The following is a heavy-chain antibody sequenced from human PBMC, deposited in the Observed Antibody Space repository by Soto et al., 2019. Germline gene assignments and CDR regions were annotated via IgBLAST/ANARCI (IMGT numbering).Heavy chain of an antibody. Sequence: GGSLRLSCVGTGLNFDDFAMHWVRQAPGKGLEWVSGITWNSRVLAYADSVKGRFTISRDNARNSLYLQMDSLRDEDTALYCCAKGRYDFWSPYYFDSWGQGTLVTVSS. CDR3: AKGRYDFWSPYYFDS. CDR1: GLNFDDFA. V-gene: IGHV3-9*01. CDR2: ITWNSRVL. J-gene: IGHJ4*02. D-gene: IGHD3-3*01.